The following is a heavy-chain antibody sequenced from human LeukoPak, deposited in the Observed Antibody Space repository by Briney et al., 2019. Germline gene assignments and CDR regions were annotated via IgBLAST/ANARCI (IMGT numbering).Heavy chain of an antibody. J-gene: IGHJ4*02. CDR2: IYSGGST. V-gene: IGHV3-53*01. CDR1: GFTVSSNY. CDR3: AGFQVKIHEGSDYYKGGCDH. D-gene: IGHD3-9*01. Sequence: PGGSLRLSCAASGFTVSSNYMSWVRQAPGKGLEWVSVIYSGGSTYYADSVKGRFTIYRDSSKNTLYLQMTSLRAEDADVYYCAGFQVKIHEGSDYYKGGCDHGGQGTLVTVSS.